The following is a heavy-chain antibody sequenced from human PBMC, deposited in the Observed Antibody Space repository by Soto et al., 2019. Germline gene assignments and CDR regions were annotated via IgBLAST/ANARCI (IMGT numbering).Heavy chain of an antibody. CDR3: ARDRFYGDYLGLF. J-gene: IGHJ6*02. Sequence: ASVKVSCKASGYTFTSYAISWVRQSPGQGLEWMGWISAFNGNTNYAQKLQGRVTMTTDTSTSTAYMELRSLRSDDTAVYYCARDRFYGDYLGLFWGQGTTVTVSS. CDR1: GYTFTSYA. V-gene: IGHV1-18*01. D-gene: IGHD4-17*01. CDR2: ISAFNGNT.